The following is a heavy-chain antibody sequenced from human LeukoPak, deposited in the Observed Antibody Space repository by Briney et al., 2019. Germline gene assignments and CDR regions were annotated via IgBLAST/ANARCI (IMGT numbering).Heavy chain of an antibody. CDR1: GYTFTGYY. Sequence: GASVKVSCKASGYTFTGYYMHWVRQAPGQGLEWMGWINPNSGGTNYAQKFQGRVTMTRDTSISTAYMELSRLRSDDTAVYYCARAAAGTGGYFDCWGQGTLVTVSS. CDR2: INPNSGGT. V-gene: IGHV1-2*02. CDR3: ARAAAGTGGYFDC. J-gene: IGHJ4*02. D-gene: IGHD6-13*01.